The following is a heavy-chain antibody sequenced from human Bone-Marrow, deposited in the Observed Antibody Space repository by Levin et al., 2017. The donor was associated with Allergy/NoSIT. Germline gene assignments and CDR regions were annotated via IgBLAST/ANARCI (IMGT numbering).Heavy chain of an antibody. V-gene: IGHV3-21*01. CDR2: ISSSSSYV. Sequence: GGSLRLSCAASGFTFSSYSMSWVRQAPGKGLEWVSSISSSSSYVYYADSLKGRFTISRDNAKNSLYLQMNSLRAEDTAVYYCARPGRDVWGQGTTVTVAS. CDR1: GFTFSSYS. CDR3: ARPGRDV. J-gene: IGHJ6*02. D-gene: IGHD3-10*01.